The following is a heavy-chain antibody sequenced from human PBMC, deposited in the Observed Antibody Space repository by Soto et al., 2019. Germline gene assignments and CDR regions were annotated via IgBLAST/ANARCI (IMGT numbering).Heavy chain of an antibody. J-gene: IGHJ4*02. CDR3: AGGRGLGYCSGGSFFVY. CDR2: IIPILGIA. D-gene: IGHD2-15*01. CDR1: GGTFSSYT. Sequence: SVKVSCKASGGTFSSYTISWVRQAPGQGLEWMGRIIPILGIANYAQKFQGRVTITADKSTSTAYMELSSLRSEDTAVYYCAGGRGLGYCSGGSFFVYWGQGTLVTVSS. V-gene: IGHV1-69*02.